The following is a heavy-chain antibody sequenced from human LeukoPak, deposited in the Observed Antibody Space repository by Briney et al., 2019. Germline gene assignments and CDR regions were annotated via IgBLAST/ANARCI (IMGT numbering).Heavy chain of an antibody. Sequence: PGRSLRLSCTASGFTFEDSSMSWVRQAPGKGLEWVGFIRTKAYGETTEYAASVKGRFTISRDDSKNIAYLQISSLKTEDTAVYYCTRGVYYDGRRGYYTDYWGQGTLVTVSS. J-gene: IGHJ4*02. D-gene: IGHD3-22*01. CDR2: IRTKAYGETT. CDR3: TRGVYYDGRRGYYTDY. CDR1: GFTFEDSS. V-gene: IGHV3-49*04.